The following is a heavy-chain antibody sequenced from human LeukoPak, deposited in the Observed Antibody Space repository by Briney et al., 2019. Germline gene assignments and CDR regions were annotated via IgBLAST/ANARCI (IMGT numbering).Heavy chain of an antibody. V-gene: IGHV3-23*01. Sequence: GGSLRLSCAAFGFTFNSYAMSWAPQAPGKGLEWGTGTSGSGGSTYYAGSVKGRFTIYRDNSKNTLYLQMNSVRVEDTAVYYCAKNGGSQCYSHLDSWGQGTLVTVSS. CDR3: AKNGGSQCYSHLDS. CDR1: GFTFNSYA. J-gene: IGHJ4*02. CDR2: TSGSGGST. D-gene: IGHD2-15*01.